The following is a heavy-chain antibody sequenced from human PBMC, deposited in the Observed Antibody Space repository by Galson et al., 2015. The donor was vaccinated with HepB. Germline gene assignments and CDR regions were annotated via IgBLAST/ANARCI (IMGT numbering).Heavy chain of an antibody. Sequence: CAASGFTFSDYYMSWIRQAPGKGLEWVSYISSTSSYTKYADSVKGRFTISRDNAKNSLYLQMNSLRAEDTAVYYCARRITGTTLIQYNWFDPWGQGTLVTVSS. CDR2: ISSTSSYT. CDR3: ARRITGTTLIQYNWFDP. J-gene: IGHJ5*02. D-gene: IGHD1-14*01. CDR1: GFTFSDYY. V-gene: IGHV3-11*03.